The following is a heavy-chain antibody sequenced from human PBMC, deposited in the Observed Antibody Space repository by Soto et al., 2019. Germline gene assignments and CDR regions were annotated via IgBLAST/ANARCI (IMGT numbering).Heavy chain of an antibody. CDR1: GYTFTSYG. Sequence: GASVKVSCKASGYTFTSYGISWVRQAPGQGPEWMGWISAYNGNTNYAQKLQGRVTMTTDTSTSTAYMELRSLRSDDTAGYYFARDQDSYGPIDIWGQGTMVTVSS. J-gene: IGHJ3*02. V-gene: IGHV1-18*04. CDR3: ARDQDSYGPIDI. D-gene: IGHD5-18*01. CDR2: ISAYNGNT.